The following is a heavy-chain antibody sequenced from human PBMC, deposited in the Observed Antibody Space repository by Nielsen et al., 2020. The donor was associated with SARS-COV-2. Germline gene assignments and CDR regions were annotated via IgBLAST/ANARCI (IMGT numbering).Heavy chain of an antibody. D-gene: IGHD3-10*01. Sequence: GGSLRLYCAASGFTFSSYAMHWVRQAPGKGLEWVAVISYDGSNKYYADSVKGRFTISRDNSKNTLYLQMNSLRAEDTAVYYCATGFGEWPDAFDIWGQGTMVTVSS. J-gene: IGHJ3*02. CDR2: ISYDGSNK. CDR3: ATGFGEWPDAFDI. CDR1: GFTFSSYA. V-gene: IGHV3-30-3*01.